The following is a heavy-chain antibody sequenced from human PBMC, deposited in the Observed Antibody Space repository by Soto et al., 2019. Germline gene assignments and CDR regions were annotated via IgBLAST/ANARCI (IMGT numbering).Heavy chain of an antibody. D-gene: IGHD6-6*01. CDR1: GGSFSGYY. V-gene: IGHV4-34*01. J-gene: IGHJ4*02. CDR2: INHSGST. Sequence: SETLSLTCAVYGGSFSGYYWSWIRQPPGKGLEWIGEINHSGSTNYNPSLKSRVTISVDTSKNQFSLKLSSVTAADTAVYYCARKSGSSGVDYGAQGTLVTVSS. CDR3: ARKSGSSGVDY.